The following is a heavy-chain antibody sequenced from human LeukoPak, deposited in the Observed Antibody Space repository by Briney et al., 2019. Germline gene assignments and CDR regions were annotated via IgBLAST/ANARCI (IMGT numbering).Heavy chain of an antibody. J-gene: IGHJ4*02. CDR3: ARGYYDFWSGYYNWSYYFDY. CDR2: IYYSGST. D-gene: IGHD3-3*01. Sequence: SETLSLTCTVSGGSISSGGYYWSWIRQHPGTGLEWIGYIYYSGSTYYNPSLKSRVTISVDTSKNQFSLKLSSVTAAGTAVYYCARGYYDFWSGYYNWSYYFDYWGQGTLVTVSS. V-gene: IGHV4-31*03. CDR1: GGSISSGGYY.